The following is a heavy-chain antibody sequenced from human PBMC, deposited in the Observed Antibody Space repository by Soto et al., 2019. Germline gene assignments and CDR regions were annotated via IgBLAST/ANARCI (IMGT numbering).Heavy chain of an antibody. CDR2: IIPIFGTA. V-gene: IGHV1-69*06. D-gene: IGHD3-3*01. Sequence: QVQLVQSGAEVKKPGSSVKVSCKASGGTFSSYAISWVRQAPGQGLECMGGIIPIFGTANYAQKFQGRVTSTATKSTSTAYMELSSLRSEDTAVYYCARDHGYDFGSGYSPSMYGMDVWGQGTTVTVSS. J-gene: IGHJ6*02. CDR3: ARDHGYDFGSGYSPSMYGMDV. CDR1: GGTFSSYA.